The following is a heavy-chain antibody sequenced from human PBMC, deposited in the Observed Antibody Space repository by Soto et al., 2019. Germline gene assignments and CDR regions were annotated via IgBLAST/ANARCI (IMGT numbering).Heavy chain of an antibody. CDR2: IYYSGST. Sequence: SETLCLTCTVSGGSISSSSYYWGWIRQPPGKGLEWIGSIYYSGSTYYNPSLKSRVTISVDTSKNQFSLKLSSVTAADTAVCYCVNPRIGSAGAFDIWGQGTMVTVSS. D-gene: IGHD6-25*01. CDR1: GGSISSSSYY. V-gene: IGHV4-39*01. J-gene: IGHJ3*02. CDR3: VNPRIGSAGAFDI.